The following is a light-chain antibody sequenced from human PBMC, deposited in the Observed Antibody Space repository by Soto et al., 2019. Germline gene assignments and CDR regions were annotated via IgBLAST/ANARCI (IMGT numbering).Light chain of an antibody. Sequence: DIPMTQSPSTLSASVGDRVTITCRASQNITKWLAWYQQKPGKAPKVLIYDASNLHSGVPSRFSGSGSGTEFTLSISRLHPDDFATYYCQQYNANFGQGTKVDVK. CDR2: DAS. V-gene: IGKV1-5*01. J-gene: IGKJ1*01. CDR3: QQYNAN. CDR1: QNITKW.